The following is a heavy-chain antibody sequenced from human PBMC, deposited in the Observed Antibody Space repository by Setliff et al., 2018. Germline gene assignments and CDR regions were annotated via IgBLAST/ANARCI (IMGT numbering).Heavy chain of an antibody. CDR1: GDSISSGIYH. CDR2: IYVSTGST. Sequence: SETLSLTCTVSGDSISSGIYHWSWIRQSAGKGLEWIGRIYVSTGSTNYSPSLKSRVSISVDRSKNQFSLNLTSVTAADTAVYYCARAGFELGQYNWFDPWVPETLLVTVSS. V-gene: IGHV4-61*02. CDR3: ARAGFELGQYNWFDP. J-gene: IGHJ5*02. D-gene: IGHD3-3*02.